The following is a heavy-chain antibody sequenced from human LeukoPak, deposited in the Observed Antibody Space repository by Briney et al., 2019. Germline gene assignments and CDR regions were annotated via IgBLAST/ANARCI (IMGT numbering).Heavy chain of an antibody. CDR3: ARDGGMGPYIIRGVPLDY. CDR2: ISYSETT. V-gene: IGHV4-31*03. CDR1: GGSISSGGYY. Sequence: SETLSLTCTVSGGSISSGGYYWSWIRQHPGKGLEWIGFISYSETTYYSPSLKSRVSISVDTSKNQFSLKLSSVTAADTAVYYCARDGGMGPYIIRGVPLDYWGQGTLVTVSS. J-gene: IGHJ4*02. D-gene: IGHD3-10*01.